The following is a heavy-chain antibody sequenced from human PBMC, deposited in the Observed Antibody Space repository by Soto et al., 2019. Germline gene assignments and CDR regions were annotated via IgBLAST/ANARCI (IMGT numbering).Heavy chain of an antibody. CDR1: GFTFSSYA. Sequence: QVQLVESGGGVVQPGRSLRLSCAASGFTFSSYAMHWVRQAPGKGLEWVAVISYDGSNKYYADSVKGRFTISRDNSKNTLYLQMNSLRAEDTAVYYCARSIVVVPAAPNDYWGQGTLVTVSS. J-gene: IGHJ4*02. V-gene: IGHV3-30-3*01. CDR3: ARSIVVVPAAPNDY. CDR2: ISYDGSNK. D-gene: IGHD2-2*01.